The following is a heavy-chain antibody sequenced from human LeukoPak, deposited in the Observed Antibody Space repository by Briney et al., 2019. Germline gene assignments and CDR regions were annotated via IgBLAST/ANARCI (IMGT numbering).Heavy chain of an antibody. V-gene: IGHV3-48*02. D-gene: IGHD1-26*01. J-gene: IGHJ1*01. CDR2: ISSSSSNI. Sequence: GGSLRLSCAASGFIFSSYSMNWVRQAPGKGLEWVSYISSSSSNIYYADSMKGRVTISRDNAKNSLYLKMSSLRDEDTAVYYCARDVYSGSLHHWGQGTLVTVSS. CDR1: GFIFSSYS. CDR3: ARDVYSGSLHH.